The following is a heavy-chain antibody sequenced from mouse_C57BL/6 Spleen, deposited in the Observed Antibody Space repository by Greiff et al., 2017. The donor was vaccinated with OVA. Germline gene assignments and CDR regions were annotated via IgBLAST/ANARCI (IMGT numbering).Heavy chain of an antibody. CDR2: IYPRDGST. V-gene: IGHV1-78*01. Sequence: VQLQQSDAELVKPGASVKISCKVSGYTFTDHTIHWMKQRPEQGLEWIGYIYPRDGSTKYNEKFKGKATLTAGKSSSTAYMQLNSLTSEDSAVYFCAINYDYLYYFDYWGQGTTLTVSS. CDR1: GYTFTDHT. CDR3: AINYDYLYYFDY. J-gene: IGHJ2*01. D-gene: IGHD2-4*01.